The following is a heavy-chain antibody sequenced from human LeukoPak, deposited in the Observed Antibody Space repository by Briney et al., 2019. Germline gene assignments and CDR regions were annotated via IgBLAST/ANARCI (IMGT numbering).Heavy chain of an antibody. D-gene: IGHD6-25*01. V-gene: IGHV4-34*01. Sequence: SETLSLTCAVYGGSVSGYYWSWIRQPLGKGLEWIGEINHSGSTNYNPSLKSRITISVDTSKNQFSLKMNSVTAADTAVYHCARVGPYKQRLTARYYFNYWGQGTLVTVSS. J-gene: IGHJ4*02. CDR2: INHSGST. CDR1: GGSVSGYY. CDR3: ARVGPYKQRLTARYYFNY.